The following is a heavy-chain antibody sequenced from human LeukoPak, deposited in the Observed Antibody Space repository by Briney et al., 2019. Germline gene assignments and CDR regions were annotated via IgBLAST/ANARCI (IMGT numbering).Heavy chain of an antibody. CDR3: ARLLTGYTWYFDY. D-gene: IGHD7-27*01. V-gene: IGHV3-48*03. Sequence: GGSLRLSSAASGFTFSSYEMSWVRQAPGKGLEWVSYISSSGSIIDNADSVKGRFTMSRDNAKNSLYLQMNSLRAEDTAVYYCARLLTGYTWYFDYWGQGTLVTVSS. CDR1: GFTFSSYE. CDR2: ISSSGSII. J-gene: IGHJ4*02.